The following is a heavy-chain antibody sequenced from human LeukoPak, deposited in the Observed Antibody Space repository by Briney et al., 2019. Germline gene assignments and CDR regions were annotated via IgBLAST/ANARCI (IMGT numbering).Heavy chain of an antibody. CDR2: INHSGST. V-gene: IGHV4-34*01. Sequence: SETLSLTCAVYGGSFSGYYWSWIRQPPGKGLEWIGEINHSGSTNYNPSLKSRVTISVDTSKNQFPLKLSSVTAADTAVYCCASKRRARFDPWGQGTLVTVSS. D-gene: IGHD6-25*01. CDR3: ASKRRARFDP. CDR1: GGSFSGYY. J-gene: IGHJ5*02.